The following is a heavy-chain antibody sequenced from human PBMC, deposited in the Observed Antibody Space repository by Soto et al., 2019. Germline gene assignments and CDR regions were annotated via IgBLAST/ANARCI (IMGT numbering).Heavy chain of an antibody. CDR3: ARVGQDGYNQDY. J-gene: IGHJ4*02. V-gene: IGHV3-11*01. CDR2: ISYSGSTI. Sequence: PGGSLRLSCAASGFKFSDYYMSWIRQAPGKGLEWVSYISYSGSTIYYADSVKGRFTISRDNAKNSLYLQMNSLRAEDTAVYYSARVGQDGYNQDYWGQGTLVTVSS. D-gene: IGHD5-12*01. CDR1: GFKFSDYY.